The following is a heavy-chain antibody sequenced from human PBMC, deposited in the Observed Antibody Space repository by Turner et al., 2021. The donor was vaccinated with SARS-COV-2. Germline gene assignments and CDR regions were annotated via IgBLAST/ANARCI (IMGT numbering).Heavy chain of an antibody. D-gene: IGHD3-16*01. J-gene: IGHJ4*02. Sequence: QVQLQESGPGLVKPSQTLSLTCTVSGGSINSGGYFWTWIRQYPGKALDWIGYVYSSGSANYNPSLKSRVTISVDTSRNQFSLRVKSVTAADTAVYYCAREGDLNGAPDYWGQGILVSVSS. V-gene: IGHV4-31*03. CDR1: GGSINSGGYF. CDR3: AREGDLNGAPDY. CDR2: VYSSGSA.